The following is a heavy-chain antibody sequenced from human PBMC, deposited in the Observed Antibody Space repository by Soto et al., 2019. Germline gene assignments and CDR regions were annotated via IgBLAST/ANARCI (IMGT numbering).Heavy chain of an antibody. J-gene: IGHJ6*02. CDR1: GGTFSSYA. CDR2: IIPIFGTA. V-gene: IGHV1-69*06. Sequence: GASVKVSCKASGGTFSSYAISWVRQAPGQGLEWMGGIIPIFGTANYAQKFQGRVTITADKSTSTAYMELSSLRSEDTAVYYCARAVGYCSSTSCPRGYYYYGMDVWGQGTTVTVSS. D-gene: IGHD2-2*01. CDR3: ARAVGYCSSTSCPRGYYYYGMDV.